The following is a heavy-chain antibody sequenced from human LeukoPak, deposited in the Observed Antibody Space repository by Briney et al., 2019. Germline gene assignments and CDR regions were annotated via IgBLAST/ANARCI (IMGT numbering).Heavy chain of an antibody. V-gene: IGHV3-21*01. CDR2: ISSSSSYI. J-gene: IGHJ4*02. Sequence: GGSLRLSCAASGFTFSSYSMNWVRQAPGKGLEWVSSISSSSSYIYYADSVKGRFTISRDNAKNSLYLQMNSLRAEDTAVDYCARDTGAYYDSGGLDYWGQGTLVTVSS. CDR1: GFTFSSYS. D-gene: IGHD3-22*01. CDR3: ARDTGAYYDSGGLDY.